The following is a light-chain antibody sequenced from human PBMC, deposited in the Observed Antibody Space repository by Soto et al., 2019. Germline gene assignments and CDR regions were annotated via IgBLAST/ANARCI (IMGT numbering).Light chain of an antibody. CDR1: QSVSSN. V-gene: IGKV3-15*01. J-gene: IGKJ1*01. Sequence: EIVMTQSPATLSVSPGERATLSCRASQSVSSNLAWYQQKPGQAPRLLIYGASTRATGIPARFSGSGSGTEFTLTLGSLQSEDFAVYYCQQYHNWPPGTFGQGTKVEIK. CDR3: QQYHNWPPGT. CDR2: GAS.